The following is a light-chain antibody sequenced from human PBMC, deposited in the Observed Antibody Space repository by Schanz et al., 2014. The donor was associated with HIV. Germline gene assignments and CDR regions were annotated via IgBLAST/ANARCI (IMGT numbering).Light chain of an antibody. Sequence: DIQMTQSPTSLSASVGDRVTITCRASQRISSHLSWYQQKPGKAPKLLIYAASSVQSGVPSRFSGSASGTDFTLTINSLQPEDFATYYCQQSYSTPRTFGQGTKVEIK. V-gene: IGKV1-39*01. CDR3: QQSYSTPRT. CDR2: AAS. CDR1: QRISSH. J-gene: IGKJ1*01.